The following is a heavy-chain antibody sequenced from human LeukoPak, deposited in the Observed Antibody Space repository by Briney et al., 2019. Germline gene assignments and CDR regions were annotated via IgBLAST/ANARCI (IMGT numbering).Heavy chain of an antibody. CDR3: ARVTAVAATGGWFDP. J-gene: IGHJ5*02. Sequence: SETLSLTCTVSGGSISSYYWSWIRQPPGKGLEWIGEINHSGSTNYNPSLKSRVTISVDTSKNQFSLKLSSVTAADTAVYYCARVTAVAATGGWFDPWGQGTLVTVSS. D-gene: IGHD2-15*01. V-gene: IGHV4-34*01. CDR1: GGSISSYY. CDR2: INHSGST.